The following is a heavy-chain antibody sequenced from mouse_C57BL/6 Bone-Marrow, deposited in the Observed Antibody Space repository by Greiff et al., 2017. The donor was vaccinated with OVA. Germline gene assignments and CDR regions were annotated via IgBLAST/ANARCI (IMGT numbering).Heavy chain of an antibody. Sequence: VQLQESGPGLVQPSQRLSITCTVPGFSLTSYGVHWVRQSPGKGLEWLGVIWRGGSTDYNAAFMSRLSITKDNSKSQVFFKMNSLQADDTAIYYCAKVTTVESYAIDYWGQGTSVTVSS. V-gene: IGHV2-5*01. J-gene: IGHJ4*01. CDR3: AKVTTVESYAIDY. D-gene: IGHD1-1*01. CDR2: IWRGGST. CDR1: GFSLTSYG.